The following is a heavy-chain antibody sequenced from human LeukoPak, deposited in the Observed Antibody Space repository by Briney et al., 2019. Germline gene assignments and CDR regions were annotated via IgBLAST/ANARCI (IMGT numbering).Heavy chain of an antibody. CDR3: SREFSTYSYDSSGLDY. J-gene: IGHJ4*02. D-gene: IGHD3-22*01. Sequence: PGGSLRLSCAASGYSFSSYWMHWVRQSPGKGLQWVSHINSDGCSRSSADAVKGRLTISRDNARHTLYLQVTSLRAEDTAVYYCSREFSTYSYDSSGLDYWGQGSLVSVSS. CDR1: GYSFSSYW. CDR2: INSDGCSR. V-gene: IGHV3-74*01.